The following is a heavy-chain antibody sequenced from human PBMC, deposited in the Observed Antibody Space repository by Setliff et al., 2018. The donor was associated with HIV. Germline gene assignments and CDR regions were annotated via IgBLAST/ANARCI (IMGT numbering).Heavy chain of an antibody. J-gene: IGHJ5*02. V-gene: IGHV4-59*12. CDR3: ARRDRGDYYDSSGYYQRWFDP. D-gene: IGHD3-22*01. CDR2: VYYSGST. CDR1: GGSISSYY. Sequence: SETLSLTCTVSGGSISSYYWSWIRQPPGKGLEWIGTVYYSGSTYYNPSLKSRVTISVDTSENQFSLKLSSVTAADTAVYYCARRDRGDYYDSSGYYQRWFDPWGRGTLVTVSS.